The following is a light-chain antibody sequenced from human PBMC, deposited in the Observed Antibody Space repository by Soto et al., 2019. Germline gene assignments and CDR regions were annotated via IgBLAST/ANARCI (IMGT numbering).Light chain of an antibody. Sequence: QSVLTQPPSVSGTPGQTVSISCAGTSSNLGAAYDVHWYQQLPGTAPRLLIFGNRVRPSGVPDRFSGSKSGTSASLAITGLQAEDEAIYYCQSYDNSLTTAIFGAGTQLTVL. V-gene: IGLV1-40*01. J-gene: IGLJ2*01. CDR2: GNR. CDR3: QSYDNSLTTAI. CDR1: SSNLGAAYD.